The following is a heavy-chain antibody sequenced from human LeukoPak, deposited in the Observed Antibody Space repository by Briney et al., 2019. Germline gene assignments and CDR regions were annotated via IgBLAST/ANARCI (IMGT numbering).Heavy chain of an antibody. V-gene: IGHV3-21*01. CDR2: ISTSSRYI. CDR3: ARADCSGSTCYLRRSWFDP. CDR1: GFTFSSFD. D-gene: IGHD2-2*01. Sequence: GGSLRLSCAASGFTFSSFDMNWVRQAPGKGLEWVSSISTSSRYIYYRDSVKGRFTISRDDAKNSLYLQMNSLRVEDTAVYYCARADCSGSTCYLRRSWFDPWGQGTLVTVSS. J-gene: IGHJ5*02.